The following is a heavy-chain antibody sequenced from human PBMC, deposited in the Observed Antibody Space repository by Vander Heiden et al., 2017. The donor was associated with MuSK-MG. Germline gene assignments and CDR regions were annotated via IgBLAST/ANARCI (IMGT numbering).Heavy chain of an antibody. CDR3: ARESSYQLPLDY. D-gene: IGHD2-2*01. CDR1: GFTLSSYS. Sequence: EVQLVESGGGLVKPGGSLRLSCAASGFTLSSYSMNWVRQAPGKGLEWVSSIHAGGTSIFYADSVKGRFTISRDNTKNSLYLQMNSLRAEDTAVYYCARESSYQLPLDYWGQGTLVTVSS. J-gene: IGHJ4*02. V-gene: IGHV3-21*01. CDR2: IHAGGTSI.